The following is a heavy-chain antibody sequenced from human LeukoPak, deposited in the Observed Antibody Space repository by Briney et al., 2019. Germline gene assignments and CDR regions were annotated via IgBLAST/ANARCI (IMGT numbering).Heavy chain of an antibody. CDR3: ARVDSSGYFYWPDY. CDR1: GFIFSDYY. Sequence: GGSLRLSCAASGFIFSDYYMSWIRQAPGKGLEWISYISSSSSYTNYVDSVKGRFTISRDNAKNSLYLQMNSLRAEDTAVYYCARVDSSGYFYWPDYWGQGTLVTVSA. V-gene: IGHV3-11*06. CDR2: ISSSSSYT. D-gene: IGHD3-22*01. J-gene: IGHJ4*02.